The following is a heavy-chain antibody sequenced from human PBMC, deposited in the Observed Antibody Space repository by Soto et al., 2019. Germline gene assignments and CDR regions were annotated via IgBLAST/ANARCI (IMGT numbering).Heavy chain of an antibody. Sequence: PSETLSLTVTGSCGSISNYYWIWIRQPPGKGRDCVGYIHYSGSTSYNPSLKSRVTISVDTSKNQFSLKLSSVTAADTAVYYCAREGIESRGWYSGERYYGMDVWGQGTTVTVSS. CDR1: CGSISNYY. CDR2: IHYSGST. J-gene: IGHJ6*02. D-gene: IGHD6-19*01. V-gene: IGHV4-59*01. CDR3: AREGIESRGWYSGERYYGMDV.